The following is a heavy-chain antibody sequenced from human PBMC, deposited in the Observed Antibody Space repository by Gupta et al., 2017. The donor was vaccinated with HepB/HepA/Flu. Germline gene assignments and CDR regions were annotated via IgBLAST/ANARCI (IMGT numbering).Heavy chain of an antibody. CDR3: ARESSDPAANAWYFDL. Sequence: QVQLQESGPGLVKPSETLSLTCPVSGASISSYYWSWIRQPPGKGLEWIGYIYYSGSTNYNPSLKSRVTISVDTSKNQFSLKLSSVTAADTAVYYCARESSDPAANAWYFDLWGRGTLVTVSS. CDR2: IYYSGST. CDR1: GASISSYY. J-gene: IGHJ2*01. D-gene: IGHD2-2*01. V-gene: IGHV4-59*01.